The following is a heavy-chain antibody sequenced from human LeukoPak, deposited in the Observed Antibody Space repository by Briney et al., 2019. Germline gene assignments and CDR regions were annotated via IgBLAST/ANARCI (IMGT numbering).Heavy chain of an antibody. J-gene: IGHJ1*01. CDR1: GGSISSYY. V-gene: IGHV4-59*01. Sequence: SETLSLTCTVSGGSISSYYWSWIRQPSGKGLEWIGYIYYSGSTNYNPSLKSRVTISVDTSKNQFSLKLSSVTAADTAVYYCARHTVTTSAEYSQHGGQGTLVTVSS. CDR3: ARHTVTTSAEYSQH. CDR2: IYYSGST. D-gene: IGHD4-17*01.